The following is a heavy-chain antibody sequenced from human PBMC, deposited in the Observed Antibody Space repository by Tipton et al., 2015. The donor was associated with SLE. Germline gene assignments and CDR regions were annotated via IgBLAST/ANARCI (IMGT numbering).Heavy chain of an antibody. CDR1: GASINSGTYY. CDR3: ARERKDFFDISGHPYFDY. J-gene: IGHJ4*02. D-gene: IGHD3-22*01. CDR2: IYTSGAT. V-gene: IGHV4-61*02. Sequence: TLSLTCTVSGASINSGTYYWNWIRHPAGKGLEWIGRIYTSGATNYSPSFESRVTISRDTSKNQFSLKLSSVTAADTAVYYCARERKDFFDISGHPYFDYWGRGSLVTVSS.